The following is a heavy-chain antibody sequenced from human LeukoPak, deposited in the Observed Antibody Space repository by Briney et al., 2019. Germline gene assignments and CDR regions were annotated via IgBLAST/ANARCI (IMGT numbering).Heavy chain of an antibody. V-gene: IGHV3-21*01. CDR3: ARVSRAVAYY. D-gene: IGHD6-19*01. Sequence: GGSLRLSCAASGFTFSSYSMNWVRQAPGKGLEWVSSISSSSSYIYYADSVKGRFTISRDNAKNSLYLQTNSLRAEDTAVYYCARVSRAVAYYWGQGTLVTVSS. CDR2: ISSSSSYI. J-gene: IGHJ4*02. CDR1: GFTFSSYS.